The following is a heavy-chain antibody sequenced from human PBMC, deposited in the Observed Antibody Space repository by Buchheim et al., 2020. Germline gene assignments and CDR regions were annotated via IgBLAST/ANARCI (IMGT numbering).Heavy chain of an antibody. V-gene: IGHV3-48*03. CDR3: AKSSGWFDS. CDR1: MSTFSNSE. CDR2: ISSAGSKK. J-gene: IGHJ5*01. Sequence: QLVESGGALVQPGGSLRLSCVASMSTFSNSEMNWVRQTPGKGLEWIAYISSAGSKKDYADSVKGRFTISRDNAKGSLFLEMKSLGAEDTAIYYCAKSSGWFDSWGQGTL. D-gene: IGHD3-22*01.